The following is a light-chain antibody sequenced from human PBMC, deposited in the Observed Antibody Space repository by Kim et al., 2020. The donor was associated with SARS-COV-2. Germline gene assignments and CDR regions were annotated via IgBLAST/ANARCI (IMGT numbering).Light chain of an antibody. J-gene: IGKJ4*01. V-gene: IGKV3-20*01. CDR1: QAVSSGN. CDR3: QQYGSPLT. Sequence: LSPGDRATLSCRASQAVSSGNLAWYQQRPGQSPRLLIYGASSRATGIADRFSGSGSGTDFTLTISRLEPEDFAVYYCQQYGSPLTFGGGTKVDIK. CDR2: GAS.